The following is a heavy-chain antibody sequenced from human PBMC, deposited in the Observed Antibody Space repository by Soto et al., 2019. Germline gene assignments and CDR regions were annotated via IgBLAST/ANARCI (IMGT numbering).Heavy chain of an antibody. CDR3: AREGSNYPGGMDV. Sequence: ASVKVSCKASGYTFTGYYMHRVRQAPGQGLEWMGWINPNSGGTNYAQKFQGWVTMTRDTSISTAYMELSRLRSDDTAVYYCAREGSNYPGGMDVWGQGTTVTVSS. V-gene: IGHV1-2*04. CDR2: INPNSGGT. D-gene: IGHD4-4*01. CDR1: GYTFTGYY. J-gene: IGHJ6*02.